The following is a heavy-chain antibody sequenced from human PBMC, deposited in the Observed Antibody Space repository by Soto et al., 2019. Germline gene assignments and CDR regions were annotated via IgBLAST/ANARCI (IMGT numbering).Heavy chain of an antibody. J-gene: IGHJ4*02. CDR2: IYSGGDT. V-gene: IGHV3-66*01. D-gene: IGHD4-17*01. CDR3: ATRMTTAPY. CDR1: GFAVSANY. Sequence: EAHLVGSGGGLVQPGGSLRLSCAASGFAVSANYLSWVRQAPGKGLEWVSLIYSGGDTDYADSVRGRFTISRDNSKNTLYLQMNSLKAEATAVYSCATRMTTAPYWGQGALVNVSS.